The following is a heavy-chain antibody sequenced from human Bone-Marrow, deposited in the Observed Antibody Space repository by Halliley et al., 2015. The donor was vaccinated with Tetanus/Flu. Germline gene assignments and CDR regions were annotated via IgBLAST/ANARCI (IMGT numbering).Heavy chain of an antibody. CDR3: ARGRGTAGLGYFDY. Sequence: GISSPSAGSTFYAQKFQGRMTMTRDTSTSTVYMQLNSLRSDDTAVYYCARGRGTAGLGYFDYWGQGTLVTVSS. V-gene: IGHV1-46*01. CDR2: SSPSAGST. D-gene: IGHD6-13*01. J-gene: IGHJ4*02.